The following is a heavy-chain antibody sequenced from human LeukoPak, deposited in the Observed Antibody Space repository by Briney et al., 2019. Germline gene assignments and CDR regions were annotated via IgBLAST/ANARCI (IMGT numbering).Heavy chain of an antibody. CDR3: ARGRKTTESYYYYYMDV. V-gene: IGHV1-8*01. CDR1: GYTFTSYD. D-gene: IGHD1/OR15-1a*01. Sequence: GASVKVSCKASGYTFTSYDIIWVRQATGQGLEWMGWMNPNSGNTGYAQKFQGRVAMTWNTTVSTADMDLSSLRSEDTAVYYCARGRKTTESYYYYYMDVWGKGTTVTVSS. CDR2: MNPNSGNT. J-gene: IGHJ6*03.